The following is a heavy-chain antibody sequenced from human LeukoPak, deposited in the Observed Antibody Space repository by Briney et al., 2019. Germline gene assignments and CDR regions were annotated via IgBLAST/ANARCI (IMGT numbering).Heavy chain of an antibody. CDR1: GYTFTSYY. Sequence: GASVKVSCKASGYTFTSYYMHWVRQSPGQGLEWMGIINPSGGSTSYAQKFQGRVTMTRDTSTSTVYMELSSLRSEDTAVYYCARDRRYCSGGSCPTNARYYYYYGMDVWGQGTTVTVSS. J-gene: IGHJ6*02. V-gene: IGHV1-46*01. CDR3: ARDRRYCSGGSCPTNARYYYYYGMDV. D-gene: IGHD2-15*01. CDR2: INPSGGST.